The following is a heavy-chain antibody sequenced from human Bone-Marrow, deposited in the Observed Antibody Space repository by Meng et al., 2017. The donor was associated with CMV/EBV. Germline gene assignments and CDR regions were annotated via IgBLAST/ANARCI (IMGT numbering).Heavy chain of an antibody. V-gene: IGHV3-74*01. J-gene: IGHJ4*02. D-gene: IGHD3-22*01. CDR2: INRDGSST. Sequence: GESLKISCAASGFTFSSYWMHWVRQAPGKGLVWVSRINRDGSSTSYADSVKGRFTISRDNAKNTLYLQMNSLRAEDTAVYYCARVKTYYYDSSGYGYFNYWGQGTLVTVSS. CDR1: GFTFSSYW. CDR3: ARVKTYYYDSSGYGYFNY.